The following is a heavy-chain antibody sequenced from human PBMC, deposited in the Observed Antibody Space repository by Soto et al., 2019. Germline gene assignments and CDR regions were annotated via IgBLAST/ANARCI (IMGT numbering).Heavy chain of an antibody. J-gene: IGHJ6*02. CDR2: LHNDGRTT. V-gene: IGHV3-74*01. D-gene: IGHD2-2*02. Sequence: EVQLVESGGGLVQPGGSLRLSCAASGFILSSHWMHWVRQAPGKGLVWVSRLHNDGRTTSYADSVKGRFTISRDNAKNTRFLQMNSLRAEDTAVYYCTREFPTPIRGGYYYSYGMDVWGQGTTVTVSS. CDR1: GFILSSHW. CDR3: TREFPTPIRGGYYYSYGMDV.